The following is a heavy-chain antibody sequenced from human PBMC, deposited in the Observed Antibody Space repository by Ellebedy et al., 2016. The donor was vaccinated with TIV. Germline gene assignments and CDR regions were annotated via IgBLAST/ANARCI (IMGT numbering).Heavy chain of an antibody. CDR3: ARRSSYWSALDF. D-gene: IGHD6-19*01. V-gene: IGHV4-39*01. J-gene: IGHJ4*02. Sequence: MPSETLSLTCTVSGGSIGSYYWSWIRQPPGKGLEWIGSIYYDGSTYYNPSLKSRVTISKDTSKDQFSLKLTSVTAADTAVYYCARRSSYWSALDFWGQGTLATVSS. CDR2: IYYDGST. CDR1: GGSIGSYY.